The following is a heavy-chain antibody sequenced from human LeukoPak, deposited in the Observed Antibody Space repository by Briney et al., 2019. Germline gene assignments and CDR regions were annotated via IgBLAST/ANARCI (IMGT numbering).Heavy chain of an antibody. CDR2: ISYAGSNK. V-gene: IGHV3-30*18. CDR1: GVTFRNYR. D-gene: IGHD5-18*01. Sequence: GGSLRLSFTGSGVTFRNYRIQLVPQAPGKGLEWVAVISYAGSNKYYAESVKGRFTNSRDNFKNTVYLQMNSLRAEDTAVYYCAKELGYPDYWSQGTLVTVSS. CDR3: AKELGYPDY. J-gene: IGHJ4*02.